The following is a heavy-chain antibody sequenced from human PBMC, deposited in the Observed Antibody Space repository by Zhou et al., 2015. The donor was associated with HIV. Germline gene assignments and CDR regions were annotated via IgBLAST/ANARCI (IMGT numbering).Heavy chain of an antibody. V-gene: IGHV1-46*01. CDR2: MRPSRGGA. D-gene: IGHD3-10*01. CDR3: ARAPSSALWFGESYGMDV. Sequence: ASGQGLEWVGKMRPSRGGAAYAVSFQGRLTMTADSSTKTVYMELQSLRSEDTAMYYCARAPSSALWFGESYGMDVWGQGTTVTVSS. J-gene: IGHJ6*02.